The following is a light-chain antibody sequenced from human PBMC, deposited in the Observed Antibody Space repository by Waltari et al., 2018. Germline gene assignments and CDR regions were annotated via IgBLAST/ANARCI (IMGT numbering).Light chain of an antibody. CDR2: DVS. CDR1: SEPACSYKY. CDR3: SSYTSANTRV. J-gene: IGLJ2*01. Sequence: SALPQPASVSGSPGQSIAISCTGTSEPACSYKYAPWYQHHPGTAPKLLIYDVSNRPSGVSDRFSGSKSGNTASLTISGLQAEDEANYYCSSYTSANTRVFGGGTKLTVL. V-gene: IGLV2-14*03.